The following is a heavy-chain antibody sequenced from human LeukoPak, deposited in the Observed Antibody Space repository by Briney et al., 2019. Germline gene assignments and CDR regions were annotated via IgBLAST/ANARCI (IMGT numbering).Heavy chain of an antibody. J-gene: IGHJ4*02. CDR1: GGSFSSGSYY. CDR2: IYYSGST. D-gene: IGHD2-2*01. Sequence: SETLSLTCTVSGGSFSSGSYYWSWIRQPPGKGLEWIVYIYYSGSTNYNPSLKSRVTISVYTSKNQFSLKLSSVTAADTAVYYCARDLCSSTSCYLDYWGQGTLVTVSS. V-gene: IGHV4-61*01. CDR3: ARDLCSSTSCYLDY.